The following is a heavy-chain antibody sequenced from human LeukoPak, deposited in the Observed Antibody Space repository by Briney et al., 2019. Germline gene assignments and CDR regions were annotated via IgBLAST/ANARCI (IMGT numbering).Heavy chain of an antibody. Sequence: ASVKVSCKASGYTFTNYGISWVRQAPGQGLEWMGWISGYNGNTNYAQKFQGRVTMTRDTSISTAYMELSRLRSDDTAVYYCRTDRYGDYGDYIDYWGRGTLVTVSS. CDR2: ISGYNGNT. CDR3: RTDRYGDYGDYIDY. D-gene: IGHD4-17*01. J-gene: IGHJ4*02. CDR1: GYTFTNYG. V-gene: IGHV1-18*01.